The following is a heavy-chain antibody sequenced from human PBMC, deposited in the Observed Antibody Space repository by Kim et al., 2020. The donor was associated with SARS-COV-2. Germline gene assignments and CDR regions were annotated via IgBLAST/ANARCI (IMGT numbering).Heavy chain of an antibody. D-gene: IGHD6-13*01. V-gene: IGHV4-4*07. CDR2: IYTSGST. CDR3: AREYGIAAAGNDAFDI. CDR1: GGSISSYY. Sequence: SETLSLTCTVSGGSISSYYWSWIRQPAGKGLEWIGRIYTSGSTNYNPSLKSRVTMSVDTSKNQFSLKLSSVTAADTAVYYCAREYGIAAAGNDAFDIWGQGTMVTVSS. J-gene: IGHJ3*02.